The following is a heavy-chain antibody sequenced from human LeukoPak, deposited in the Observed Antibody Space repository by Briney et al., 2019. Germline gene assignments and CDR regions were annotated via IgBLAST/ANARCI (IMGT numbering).Heavy chain of an antibody. CDR2: FYPGDSDT. V-gene: IGHV5-51*01. D-gene: IGHD2-2*01. CDR3: ARRPQGYCSSTSCFFEY. Sequence: GESLEISWQGSGYRFTSYWIGWGRQMPGKGLGWVGSFYPGDSDTRYRPSFQGQVTISADKSISTAYLQWSSLKASDTAMYYCARRPQGYCSSTSCFFEYWGQGTLVTVSS. CDR1: GYRFTSYW. J-gene: IGHJ4*02.